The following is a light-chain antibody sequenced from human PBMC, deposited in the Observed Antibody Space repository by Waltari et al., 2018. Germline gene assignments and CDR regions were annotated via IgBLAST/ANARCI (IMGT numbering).Light chain of an antibody. J-gene: IGLJ2*01. Sequence: QXVLTQPPSVSAAPGQQVTISCXGXTXNIGENYVSWYQRLPGKDPRLLIFSNSERPAGIPDRVYGSKSDTSATLGITGLQTGDXADYYCATWDRILSAXIXGGGTKLTVL. CDR2: SNS. CDR3: ATWDRILSAXI. V-gene: IGLV1-51*01. CDR1: TXNIGENY.